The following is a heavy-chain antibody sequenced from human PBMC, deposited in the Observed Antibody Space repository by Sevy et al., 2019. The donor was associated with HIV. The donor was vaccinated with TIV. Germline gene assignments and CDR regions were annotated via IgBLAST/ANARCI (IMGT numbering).Heavy chain of an antibody. CDR1: GFTFSSYE. V-gene: IGHV3-48*03. J-gene: IGHJ4*02. CDR3: ARFLKAAAGYFDY. CDR2: ISSSGSTI. Sequence: GGSLRLSCAASGFTFSSYEMNWVRQAPGKGLEWVSYISSSGSTIYYADSVKGRFTISRDNAKNSLYLQMNSLRAEDTTVYYCARFLKAAAGYFDYWGQGTLVTVSS. D-gene: IGHD6-13*01.